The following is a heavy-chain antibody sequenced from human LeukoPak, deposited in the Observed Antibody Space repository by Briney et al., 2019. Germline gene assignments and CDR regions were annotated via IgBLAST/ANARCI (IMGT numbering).Heavy chain of an antibody. CDR3: ARGAVSQTDAFDI. J-gene: IGHJ3*02. V-gene: IGHV4-59*01. Sequence: SETLSLTCTVSGGSISSYYWSWIRQPPGKGLEWIGYIYYSGSTNYNPSLKSRVTISVDTSKNQFSLKLSSVTAADTAVYYCARGAVSQTDAFDIWGQGTMVTVSS. CDR1: GGSISSYY. D-gene: IGHD4/OR15-4a*01. CDR2: IYYSGST.